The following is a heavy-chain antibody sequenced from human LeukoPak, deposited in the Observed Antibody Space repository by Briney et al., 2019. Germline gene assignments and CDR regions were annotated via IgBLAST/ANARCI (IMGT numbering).Heavy chain of an antibody. J-gene: IGHJ5*02. CDR1: GNSISSASY. D-gene: IGHD7-27*01. V-gene: IGHV4-38-2*01. CDR3: ARGLGPRGWFGP. CDR2: IYHSGIT. Sequence: SETLSLTCAVSGNSISSASYWGWIRQPPGKGLEWIGTIYHSGITYYNPSLKSRVTISVDTSKNQFSLRLSSVTAADTAVYYCARGLGPRGWFGPWGQGTLVTVS.